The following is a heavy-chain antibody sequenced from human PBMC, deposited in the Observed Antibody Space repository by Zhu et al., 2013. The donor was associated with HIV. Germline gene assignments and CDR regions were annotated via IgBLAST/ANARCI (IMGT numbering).Heavy chain of an antibody. CDR2: INPNSGDT. CDR1: GYTFTDYY. D-gene: IGHD3-16*01. Sequence: QVQLVQSGTEVKKPGASVKVSCKASGYTFTDYYIHWVRQAPGQGLEWMGWINPNSGDTAIAQRFEGRVTITRDTAITTSYMELSSLRSDDTAVYYCARGGVGGVTTSPLNYWGQGTLVTVSS. V-gene: IGHV1-2*02. J-gene: IGHJ4*02. CDR3: ARGGVGGVTTSPLNY.